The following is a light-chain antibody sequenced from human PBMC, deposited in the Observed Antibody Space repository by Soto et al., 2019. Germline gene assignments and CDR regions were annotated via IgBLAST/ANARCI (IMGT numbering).Light chain of an antibody. CDR1: SSNIGSGYD. J-gene: IGLJ1*01. Sequence: QSVLTQPLSLSGAPGQRVTISCTGSSSNIGSGYDAQWYQRLPGTAPKLLIYGNSNRPYGVPDPFYGFKSGTSASLDITGLQVECEADYCCQSYDSSLSGLVFGTGSK. CDR2: GNS. CDR3: QSYDSSLSGLV. V-gene: IGLV1-40*01.